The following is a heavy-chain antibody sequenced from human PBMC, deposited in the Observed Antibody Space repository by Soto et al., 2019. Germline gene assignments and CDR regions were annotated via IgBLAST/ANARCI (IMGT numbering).Heavy chain of an antibody. Sequence: GASVKVSCKASGYTFTSYGISWVRQAPGQGLEWMGWISGYNGNTNYAQKFQGRVTMTTDTSTSTAYMEVRSQRSDDTAVYYCAREELPNSYYGMDVWGQGTTVTVSS. D-gene: IGHD1-26*01. V-gene: IGHV1-18*01. J-gene: IGHJ6*02. CDR1: GYTFTSYG. CDR3: AREELPNSYYGMDV. CDR2: ISGYNGNT.